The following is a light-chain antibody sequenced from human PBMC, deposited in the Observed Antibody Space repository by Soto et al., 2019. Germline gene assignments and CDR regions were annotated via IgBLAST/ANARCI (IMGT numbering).Light chain of an antibody. CDR1: QSISSW. CDR3: QHFITYSEA. CDR2: TAS. V-gene: IGKV1-5*03. Sequence: QVPQSPSHLSEFVRDRVALACRASQSISSWLAWYQQKPGKAPKLLIYTASTLQSGVPSRFSGSGSGTEFALTISSLQPDDFATYYCQHFITYSEAFGQGTEVDIK. J-gene: IGKJ1*01.